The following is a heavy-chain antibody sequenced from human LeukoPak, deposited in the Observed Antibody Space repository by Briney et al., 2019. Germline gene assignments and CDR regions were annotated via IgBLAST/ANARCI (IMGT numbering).Heavy chain of an antibody. CDR1: GGTFSSYA. D-gene: IGHD3-22*01. CDR3: AREWYYYDSSGSENYYFDY. CDR2: IISIFGTA. V-gene: IGHV1-69*05. Sequence: GASVKVSCKASGGTFSSYAISWVRQAPGQGLERMGRIISIFGTANYAQKFQGRVTITTDESTSTAYMELSSLRSEDTAVYYCAREWYYYDSSGSENYYFDYWGQGTLVTVSS. J-gene: IGHJ4*02.